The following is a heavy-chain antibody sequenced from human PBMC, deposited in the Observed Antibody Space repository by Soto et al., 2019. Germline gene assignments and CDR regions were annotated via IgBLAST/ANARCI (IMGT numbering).Heavy chain of an antibody. D-gene: IGHD2-15*01. CDR3: ARNAYCSGGSCYNDAFDI. CDR2: TYYRSKWYN. J-gene: IGHJ3*02. Sequence: SQTLSLTCAISGDSVSSNSAAWNWIRQSPSRGLEWLGRTYYRSKWYNDYAVSVKSRITINPDTSKNQFSLQLNSVTPEDTAVYYCARNAYCSGGSCYNDAFDIWGQWTMVTVSS. CDR1: GDSVSSNSAA. V-gene: IGHV6-1*01.